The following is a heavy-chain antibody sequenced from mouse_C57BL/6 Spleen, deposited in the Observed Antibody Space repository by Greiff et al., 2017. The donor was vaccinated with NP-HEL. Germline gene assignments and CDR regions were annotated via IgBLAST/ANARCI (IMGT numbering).Heavy chain of an antibody. CDR2: INPSSGYT. CDR3: AVLSGGTFAY. Sequence: VQVVESGAELAKPGASVKLSCKASGYTFTSYWMHWVKQRPGQGLEWIGYINPSSGYTKYNQKFKDKATLTGDKSSSTAYMQLSSLTYEDSAVYYCAVLSGGTFAYWGQGTLVTVSA. V-gene: IGHV1-7*01. D-gene: IGHD2-14*01. J-gene: IGHJ3*01. CDR1: GYTFTSYW.